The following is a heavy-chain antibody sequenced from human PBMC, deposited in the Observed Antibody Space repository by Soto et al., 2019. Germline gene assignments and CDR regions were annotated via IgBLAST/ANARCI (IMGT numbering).Heavy chain of an antibody. CDR1: GITFSSYW. J-gene: IGHJ4*02. D-gene: IGHD6-13*01. CDR2: INSDGSST. V-gene: IGHV3-74*01. Sequence: GGSLRLSCAASGITFSSYWMHWVRQAPGKGLVWVSRINSDGSSTTYADSVKGRFTISRDNAKNTLYLQMNSLRAEDTAVYYCASRGAAAGVDYWGQGTVVTVS. CDR3: ASRGAAAGVDY.